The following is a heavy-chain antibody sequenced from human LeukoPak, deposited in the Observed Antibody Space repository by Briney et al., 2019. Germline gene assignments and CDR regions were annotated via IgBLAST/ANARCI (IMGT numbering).Heavy chain of an antibody. CDR1: GYTFTGYY. V-gene: IGHV1-2*02. CDR2: INPNSGGT. J-gene: IGHJ4*02. Sequence: ASVKVSCKTSGYTFTGYYMHWVRQAPGQGLEWMGWINPNSGGTNYAQKFQGRVTMTRDTSISTAYMELSRLRSDDTAVYYCAIWEGYDSSGYGYWGQGTLVTVSS. CDR3: AIWEGYDSSGYGY. D-gene: IGHD3-22*01.